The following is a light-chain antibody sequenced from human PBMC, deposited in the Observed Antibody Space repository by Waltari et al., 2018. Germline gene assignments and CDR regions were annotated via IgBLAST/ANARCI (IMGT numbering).Light chain of an antibody. J-gene: IGKJ4*01. CDR1: QSVSNY. CDR3: QQRSNWPLT. CDR2: GAS. V-gene: IGKV3-11*01. Sequence: SRRASQSVSNYLAWYQQKPGQAPRLLIYGASNRATGIPARFSGSGSGTDFTLTISSLEPEDFAVYYCQQRSNWPLTFGGGTKVEIK.